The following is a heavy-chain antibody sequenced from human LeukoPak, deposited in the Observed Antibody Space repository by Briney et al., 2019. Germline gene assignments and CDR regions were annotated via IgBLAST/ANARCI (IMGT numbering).Heavy chain of an antibody. CDR1: GGSISSYYW. CDR2: IDWGDDK. CDR3: ARKGAAGAYYFDY. J-gene: IGHJ4*02. V-gene: IGHV2-70*18. Sequence: TLSLTCTVSGGSISSYYWSWIRQAPGKALEWLALIDWGDDKYYSTSLKPGLTISKDTSKNQVVLTMTNMDPVDTATYYCARKGAAGAYYFDYWGQGTLVTVSS. D-gene: IGHD6-13*01.